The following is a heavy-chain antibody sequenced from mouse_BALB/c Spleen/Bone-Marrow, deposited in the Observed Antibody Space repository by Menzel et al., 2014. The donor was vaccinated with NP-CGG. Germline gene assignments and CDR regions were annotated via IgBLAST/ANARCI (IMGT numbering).Heavy chain of an antibody. D-gene: IGHD2-4*01. CDR3: ASPIYYDYPLFAY. J-gene: IGHJ3*01. CDR1: GFSLTSYG. Sequence: QVQLQQSGPGLVAPSQSLSITCTVSGFSLTSYGVHWVRQHPGKGLEWLGVIWAGGSTNYNSALMSRLSISKDNSKSQVFLKMNSLQTDDTAMYYCASPIYYDYPLFAYWGQGTLVTVSA. V-gene: IGHV2-9*02. CDR2: IWAGGST.